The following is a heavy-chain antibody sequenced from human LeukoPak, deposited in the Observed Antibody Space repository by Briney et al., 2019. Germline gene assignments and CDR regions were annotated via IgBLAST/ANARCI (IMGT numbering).Heavy chain of an antibody. CDR2: MYVSGTT. CDR1: GGSINHGAYY. J-gene: IGHJ5*02. Sequence: PSKTLSLTCNVSGGSINHGAYYWNWIRQHPGKGLEWIGYMYVSGTTSYNPSLQSRVTMSIDKSKNRFSLKMNSVTAADSAVYYCARSEGRWFDPWGQGTLVTVSS. V-gene: IGHV4-31*03. CDR3: ARSEGRWFDP.